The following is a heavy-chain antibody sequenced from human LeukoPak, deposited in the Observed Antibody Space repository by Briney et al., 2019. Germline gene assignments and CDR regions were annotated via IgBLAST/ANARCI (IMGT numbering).Heavy chain of an antibody. Sequence: PGGSLRLSCEASGFTFSSYAMSWVRQAPGKGLEWVSAISGSGVNTYYADSVKGRFTISRDNSKNTMYLQMDSLRAEDAAVYYCAKGANSGYEPYYYYGSDVWGQGTTVTVSS. CDR2: ISGSGVNT. D-gene: IGHD5-12*01. V-gene: IGHV3-23*01. J-gene: IGHJ6*02. CDR1: GFTFSSYA. CDR3: AKGANSGYEPYYYYGSDV.